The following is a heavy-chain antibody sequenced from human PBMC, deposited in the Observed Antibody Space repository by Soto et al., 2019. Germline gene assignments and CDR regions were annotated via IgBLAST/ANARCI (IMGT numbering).Heavy chain of an antibody. V-gene: IGHV4-31*03. CDR2: IYYSGST. CDR1: GGSISSGGYY. D-gene: IGHD5-18*01. J-gene: IGHJ6*02. Sequence: QVQLQESGPGLVKPSQTLSLTCTVSGGSISSGGYYWSWIRQHPGKGLEWIGYIYYSGSTYYNPSLKIRVTISVDTSKNQFSLKLSSVPAADTAVYYCARDRRGYSYDYYYGMDVWGQGTTVTVSS. CDR3: ARDRRGYSYDYYYGMDV.